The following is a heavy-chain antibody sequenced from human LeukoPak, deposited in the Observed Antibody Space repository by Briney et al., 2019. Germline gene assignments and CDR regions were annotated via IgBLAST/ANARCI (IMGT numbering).Heavy chain of an antibody. D-gene: IGHD5-18*01. CDR2: ILNDGSNK. CDR3: ARDLGYSSGHGMDV. J-gene: IGHJ6*02. CDR1: GFTFSTYG. V-gene: IGHV3-30*03. Sequence: GGSLRLSCAASGFTFSTYGMHWVRQAPGKGLEWVSLILNDGSNKYYADSVKGRFTISRDNSENTLYLQMSSLRPEDTAVYYCARDLGYSSGHGMDVWGQGTTVTVSS.